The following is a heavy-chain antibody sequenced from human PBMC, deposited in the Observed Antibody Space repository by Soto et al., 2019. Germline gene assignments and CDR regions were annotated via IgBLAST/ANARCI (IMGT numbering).Heavy chain of an antibody. CDR1: GGSISSGDYS. CDR2: IYYGGST. V-gene: IGHV4-30-2*01. D-gene: IGHD3-9*01. Sequence: PSETLSLTCAVCGGSISSGDYSWNWIRQPPGKGLEWIGYIYYGGSTYYNPSLQSRVTMSVDRSRNQFSLKLNSVTAADTAVYYCARLKYDILTGQNWFDPWGQGTLVTVSS. J-gene: IGHJ5*02. CDR3: ARLKYDILTGQNWFDP.